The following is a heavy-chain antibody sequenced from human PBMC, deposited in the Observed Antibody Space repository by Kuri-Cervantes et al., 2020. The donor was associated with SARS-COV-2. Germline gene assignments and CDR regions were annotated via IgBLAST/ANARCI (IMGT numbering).Heavy chain of an antibody. V-gene: IGHV3-21*01. CDR3: TRDSPYDFWSGYYSRGYYYYYMDV. CDR2: ISSSSSYI. D-gene: IGHD3-3*01. Sequence: GGSLRLSCAASGFTFSSYSMNWVRQAPGKGLEWVSSISSSSSYIYYADSVKGRFTISRDNAKNSLYLQMNSLRAEDTAVYYCTRDSPYDFWSGYYSRGYYYYYMDVWGKGTTVTVSS. CDR1: GFTFSSYS. J-gene: IGHJ6*03.